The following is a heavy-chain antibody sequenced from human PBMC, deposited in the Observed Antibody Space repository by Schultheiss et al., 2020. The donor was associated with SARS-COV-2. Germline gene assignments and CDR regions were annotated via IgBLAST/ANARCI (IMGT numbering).Heavy chain of an antibody. D-gene: IGHD3-10*01. J-gene: IGHJ5*02. V-gene: IGHV3-71*01. Sequence: GGSLRLSCAASGFTFSSYSMNWVRQAPGKGLEWVGFIRSKAYGGTTEYAASVKGRFTISRDDSKSIAYLQMNSLRAEDTAVYYCVRAQGSGSAYNWFDPWGQGTLVTVSS. CDR1: GFTFSSYS. CDR3: VRAQGSGSAYNWFDP. CDR2: IRSKAYGGTT.